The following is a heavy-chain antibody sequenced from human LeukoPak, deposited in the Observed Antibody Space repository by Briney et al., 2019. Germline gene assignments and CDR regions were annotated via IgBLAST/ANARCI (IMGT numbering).Heavy chain of an antibody. CDR2: IVSDNKP. CDR3: AKDPSDLGGSGSNNYFDC. J-gene: IGHJ4*02. V-gene: IGHV3-23*01. D-gene: IGHD3-10*01. CDR1: GFTFSAYA. Sequence: GGSLRLSCEASGFTFSAYAMTWVRQAPGQGLEWVSSIVSDNKPHYSESVKGRFTISRDNSRNTLYLQMNSLRAEDTAVYYCAKDPSDLGGSGSNNYFDCWGQGTLVTVSS.